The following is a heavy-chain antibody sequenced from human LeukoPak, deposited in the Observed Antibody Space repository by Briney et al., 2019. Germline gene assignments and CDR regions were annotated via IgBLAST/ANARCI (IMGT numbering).Heavy chain of an antibody. Sequence: GGSLRLSCAASGFTFSTYAMSWVRQAPGKGLEWVSAISGSAAFTYYADSVKGRFPISRDNSKNTLYLQMNSLTAADTAVYYCAKAVASGRSFDYWGQGTLVTVSS. CDR2: ISGSAAFT. D-gene: IGHD6-19*01. CDR3: AKAVASGRSFDY. V-gene: IGHV3-23*01. J-gene: IGHJ4*02. CDR1: GFTFSTYA.